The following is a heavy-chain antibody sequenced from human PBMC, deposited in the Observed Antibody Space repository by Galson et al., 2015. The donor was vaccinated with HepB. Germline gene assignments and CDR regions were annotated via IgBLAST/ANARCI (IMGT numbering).Heavy chain of an antibody. V-gene: IGHV1-69*13. CDR1: GGTFSSYA. J-gene: IGHJ3*02. CDR3: ARDLRAFDI. Sequence: SVKVSCKDPGGTFSSYAISWVRQAHGQGLEWMGGIIPIFGTANYAQKFQGRVTITADESTSTAYMELSSLRSEDTAVYYCARDLRAFDIWGQGTMVTVSS. CDR2: IIPIFGTA.